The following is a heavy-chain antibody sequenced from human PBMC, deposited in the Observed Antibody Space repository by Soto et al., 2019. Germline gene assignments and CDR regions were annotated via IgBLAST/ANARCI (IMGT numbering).Heavy chain of an antibody. CDR2: ISGSGGDT. V-gene: IGHV3-23*01. CDR1: GFSFSTYP. CDR3: AKILSTVTTYYYGMDV. J-gene: IGHJ6*02. Sequence: GGSLRLSCAASGFSFSTYPMTWVRQAPGKRLEGVSSISGSGGDTYYIDSVKGRFTISRDNSKNTVYLQMNSLRAEDTAVYSCAKILSTVTTYYYGMDVWGQGTTVTVSS. D-gene: IGHD4-17*01.